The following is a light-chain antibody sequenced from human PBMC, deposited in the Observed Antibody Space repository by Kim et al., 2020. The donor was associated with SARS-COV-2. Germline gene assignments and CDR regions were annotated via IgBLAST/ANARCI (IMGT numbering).Light chain of an antibody. CDR1: SGRIATNY. CDR3: QSYDADNVV. V-gene: IGLV6-57*03. CDR2: EDS. Sequence: NFMLTQPHSVSGSPGETVSISCTRSSGRIATNYVQWYLQRPGSAPTTVIFEDSERPSGVPGRFSGSIDSSSNSASLTISGLKPEDEADYYCQSYDADNVVFGGGNQLTVL. J-gene: IGLJ7*01.